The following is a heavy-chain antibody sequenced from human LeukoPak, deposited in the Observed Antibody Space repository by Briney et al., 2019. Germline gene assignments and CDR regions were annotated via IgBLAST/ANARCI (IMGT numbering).Heavy chain of an antibody. CDR1: GYTLTELS. V-gene: IGHV1-24*01. D-gene: IGHD2-2*01. CDR3: ATDVYCSSTSCMDV. J-gene: IGHJ6*04. Sequence: ASVKVSCKVSGYTLTELSMHWVRQAPGQGLEWMGGFDPEDGETIYAQKFQGRVTMTEDTSTDTAYMELSSLRSEDTAVYYCATDVYCSSTSCMDVWGKGTTVTVSS. CDR2: FDPEDGET.